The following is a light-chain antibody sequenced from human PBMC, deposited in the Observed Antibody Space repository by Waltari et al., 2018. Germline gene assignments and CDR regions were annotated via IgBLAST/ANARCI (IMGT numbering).Light chain of an antibody. CDR2: GST. CDR1: GSNIGAGYD. CDR3: QSYDTSLSVV. J-gene: IGLJ3*02. Sequence: QSVLTQPPSVSGAPGQRVTISCTGSGSNIGAGYDVHWYQQLPRAAPRLLIYGSTSRPLGVPDRLVGSTSGTSASLAITGLQAEDEADYYCQSYDTSLSVVFGGGTKLTVL. V-gene: IGLV1-40*01.